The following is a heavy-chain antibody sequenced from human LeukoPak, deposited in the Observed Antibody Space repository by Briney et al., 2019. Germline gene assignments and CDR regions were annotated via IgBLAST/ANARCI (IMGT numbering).Heavy chain of an antibody. V-gene: IGHV3-30*04. J-gene: IGHJ5*01. CDR3: GRDPGYSSAWYRADS. CDR1: GFTFRDYA. CDR2: ISDDGDDK. D-gene: IGHD6-13*01. Sequence: GRGLRLSCAASGFTFRDYAMHWVRQAPGKGLEWMGLISDDGDDKYYADSVRGQVSFSKDNSKNTLYLKLNSLRAEDTALYYCGRDPGYSSAWYRADSRGPRTLVTVSS.